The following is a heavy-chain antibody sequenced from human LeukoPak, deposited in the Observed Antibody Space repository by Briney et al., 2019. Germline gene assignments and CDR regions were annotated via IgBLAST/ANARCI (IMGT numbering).Heavy chain of an antibody. D-gene: IGHD6-19*01. CDR2: IYYRGST. CDR1: GGSISSYY. CDR3: ARIAVAGTFLDY. V-gene: IGHV4-59*01. Sequence: SETLSLTCTVSGGSISSYYWSWIRQPPGKGLEWIGYIYYRGSTNYNPSLKSRVTISVDTSKNQFSLKLSSVTAADTAVYYCARIAVAGTFLDYWGQGTLVTVSS. J-gene: IGHJ4*02.